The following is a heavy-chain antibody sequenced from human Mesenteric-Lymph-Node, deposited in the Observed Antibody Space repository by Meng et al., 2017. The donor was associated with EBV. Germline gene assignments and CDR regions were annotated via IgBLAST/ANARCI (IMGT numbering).Heavy chain of an antibody. J-gene: IGHJ5*02. V-gene: IGHV4-28*01. CDR1: GYSISSSHW. D-gene: IGHD2-21*02. Sequence: QVQLQESGPGLVKPSDXXXXTXAVFGYSISSSHWWVWIRQPPGKGLEWIGYIHYTGSTYYNPSLKSRVTMSVDTSKNQFSLNLSSVTAVDTAIYYCATTSEVTTTWFDPWGQGTLVTVSS. CDR2: IHYTGST. CDR3: ATTSEVTTTWFDP.